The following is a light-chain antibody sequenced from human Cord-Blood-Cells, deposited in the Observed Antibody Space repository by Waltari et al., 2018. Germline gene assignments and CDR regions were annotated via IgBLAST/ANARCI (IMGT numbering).Light chain of an antibody. CDR2: EVS. CDR3: SSYAGSNDVV. V-gene: IGLV2-8*01. J-gene: IGLJ2*01. Sequence: QSALTQPPSASGSPGQSVTISRTGTSSDLGGYNYVPWYQQHPGKAPKLMIYEVSKRPSGVPDRFSGSKSGNTASLTVSGLQAEDEADYYCSSYAGSNDVVFGGGTKLTVL. CDR1: SSDLGGYNY.